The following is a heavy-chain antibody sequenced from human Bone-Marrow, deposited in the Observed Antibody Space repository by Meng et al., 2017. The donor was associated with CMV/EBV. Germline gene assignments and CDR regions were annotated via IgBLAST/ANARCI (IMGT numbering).Heavy chain of an antibody. Sequence: GSLRLSCTVSGGSVSSGSYYWSWIRQPPGKGLEWIGYIYYSGSTNYNPSLKSRVTISVDTSKNQFSLKLSSVTAADTAVYYCARKIEMATISGYFDYWGQGTLVTVSS. J-gene: IGHJ4*02. CDR2: IYYSGST. D-gene: IGHD5-24*01. V-gene: IGHV4-61*01. CDR3: ARKIEMATISGYFDY. CDR1: GGSVSSGSYY.